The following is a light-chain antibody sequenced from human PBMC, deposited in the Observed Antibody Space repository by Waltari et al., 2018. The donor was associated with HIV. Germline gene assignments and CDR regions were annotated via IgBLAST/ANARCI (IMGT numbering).Light chain of an antibody. CDR1: SSDVGSYNL. CDR3: CSYAGTSILV. J-gene: IGLJ3*02. V-gene: IGLV2-23*02. CDR2: EVT. Sequence: QSALTQPASVSGSPGQSITISCTGTSSDVGSYNLVSWYQQHPVKAPKLRIYEVTKRPAGVSNRFSGSKSGNTASLTISGLQAEDEGDYHCCSYAGTSILVFGGGTKLTVL.